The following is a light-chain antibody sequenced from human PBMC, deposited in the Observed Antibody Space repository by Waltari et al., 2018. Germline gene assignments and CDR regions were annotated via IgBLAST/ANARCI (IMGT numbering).Light chain of an antibody. Sequence: SYVLTQPPPVSVAPGDTARLTCGGNNIESKSMHWYLQRPGQAPVVVISYDNDRAAGIPERFSGSNSGNTATLTISRVEAGDEADYYCQVWDANTDPGVFGTGTEVTVL. CDR3: QVWDANTDPGV. V-gene: IGLV3-21*01. CDR1: NIESKS. CDR2: YDN. J-gene: IGLJ1*01.